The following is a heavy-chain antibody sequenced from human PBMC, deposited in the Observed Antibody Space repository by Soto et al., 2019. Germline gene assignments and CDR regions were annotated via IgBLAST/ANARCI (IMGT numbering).Heavy chain of an antibody. CDR2: VYYSGAT. V-gene: IGHV4-31*02. D-gene: IGHD6-13*01. J-gene: IGHJ4*02. CDR3: AREKDLQPPVRRF. CDR1: SGGRY. Sequence: SGGRYHNRKHQVPGKGLEWIGYVYYSGATHYTPSLRARATISRDTSKNQFSLRLISVTAADTALFYCAREKDLQPPVRRFWGQGLQVP.